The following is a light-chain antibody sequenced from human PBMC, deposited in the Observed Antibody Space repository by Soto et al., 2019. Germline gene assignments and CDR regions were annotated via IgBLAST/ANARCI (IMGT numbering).Light chain of an antibody. CDR1: QSVSTYY. CDR2: GTS. Sequence: EIVLTQFPGTLSLSPGERATLSCRASQSVSTYYLAWYQQKPGQAPRLLMYGTSTRATGIPDRFSGSGSGTDFTPTISRLEPEDVAVYYCQQYESSPGVVTFGGGTKVEIK. J-gene: IGKJ4*01. CDR3: QQYESSPGVVT. V-gene: IGKV3-20*01.